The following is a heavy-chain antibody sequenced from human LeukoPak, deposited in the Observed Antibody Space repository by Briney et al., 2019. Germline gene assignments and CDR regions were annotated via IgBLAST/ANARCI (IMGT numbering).Heavy chain of an antibody. D-gene: IGHD3-3*01. CDR2: INSDGSST. V-gene: IGHV3-74*01. CDR1: AFTFTSYW. J-gene: IGHJ5*02. Sequence: PGESLRLSCAASAFTFTSYWMHWVRQVPGRWLVWVSRINSDGSSTSDVESVKGRFTSARDNAKNTLYLQMNSLRAEDTAVYYCARAYYDFWSGHSWFDPWGQGTLVTVSS. CDR3: ARAYYDFWSGHSWFDP.